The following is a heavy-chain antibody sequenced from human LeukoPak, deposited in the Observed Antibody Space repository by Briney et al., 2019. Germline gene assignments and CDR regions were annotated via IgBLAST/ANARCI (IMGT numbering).Heavy chain of an antibody. J-gene: IGHJ1*01. CDR3: AREGPTVVTVLGHAEYFQH. CDR2: INPSGGST. D-gene: IGHD4-23*01. V-gene: IGHV1-46*01. CDR1: GYTFTSYY. Sequence: ASVKVSCKASGYTFTSYYLHWVRQAPGQGLEWMGIINPSGGSTSYAQKFQGRVTMTRDTSTSTVYMELSSLRSEDTAVYYCAREGPTVVTVLGHAEYFQHWGQGTLVTVSS.